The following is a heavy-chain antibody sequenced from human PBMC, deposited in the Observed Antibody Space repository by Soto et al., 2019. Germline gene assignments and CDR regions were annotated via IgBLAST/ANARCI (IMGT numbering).Heavy chain of an antibody. V-gene: IGHV3-15*07. CDR3: TTDRMVYAGP. J-gene: IGHJ5*02. D-gene: IGHD2-8*01. Sequence: EVQLVESGGGLVKPGGSLRLSCAASGFTFSNAWMNWVRQAPGKGLEWVGRFKSKTDGGTTDYAAPVKGRFTISRDDSKNTLYLQMNSLKTEDTAVYYCTTDRMVYAGPWGQGTLVTVSS. CDR1: GFTFSNAW. CDR2: FKSKTDGGTT.